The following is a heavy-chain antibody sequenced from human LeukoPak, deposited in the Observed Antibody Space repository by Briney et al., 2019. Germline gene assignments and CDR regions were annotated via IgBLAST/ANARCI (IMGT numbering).Heavy chain of an antibody. CDR1: GFTFSSYS. CDR2: ISSSSSYI. D-gene: IGHD5-18*01. CDR3: ARHVPGYSYGYDY. J-gene: IGHJ4*02. V-gene: IGHV3-21*01. Sequence: KTGGSLRLSCAASGFTFSSYSMNWVRQAPGKGLEWVSSISSSSSYIYYADSVKGRFTISRDNAKNSLYLQMNSLRAEDTAVYYCARHVPGYSYGYDYWGQGTLGTVSS.